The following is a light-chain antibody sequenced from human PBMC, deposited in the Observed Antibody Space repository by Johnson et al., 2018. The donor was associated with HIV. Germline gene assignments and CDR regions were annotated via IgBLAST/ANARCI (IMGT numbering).Light chain of an antibody. V-gene: IGLV1-51*02. Sequence: QSVLTQPPSVSAAPGQKVTISCSGSNSNIGNNYVSWYQQLPGTAPKLLIYENNKRPSGIPDRFSGSKSGTSATLGITGLQTGDEADYYCGTWDGSLSVYGFGTGTKVTVL. CDR1: NSNIGNNY. CDR2: ENN. CDR3: GTWDGSLSVYG. J-gene: IGLJ1*01.